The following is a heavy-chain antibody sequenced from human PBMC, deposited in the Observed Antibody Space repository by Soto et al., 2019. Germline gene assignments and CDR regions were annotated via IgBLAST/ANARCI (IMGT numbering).Heavy chain of an antibody. Sequence: TLSVNMTVSGGSSRRGGYYVSLFRQNPRRGREWIGNIYYSGNTYYNPSLKSRLTISVDTSKNQFSLNLSSVTAADTAVYYCARDSLMANAGNARHHFGLDVWAQRTTVTVSS. D-gene: IGHD2-8*01. CDR3: ARDSLMANAGNARHHFGLDV. V-gene: IGHV4-31*02. CDR2: IYYSGNT. J-gene: IGHJ6*02. CDR1: GGSSRRGGYY.